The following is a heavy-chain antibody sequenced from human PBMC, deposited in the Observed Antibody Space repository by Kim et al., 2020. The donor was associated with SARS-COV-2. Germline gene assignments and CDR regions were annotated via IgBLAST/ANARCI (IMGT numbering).Heavy chain of an antibody. CDR2: INHDGNYM. V-gene: IGHV3-21*01. CDR1: GFMFGDYP. J-gene: IGHJ4*02. CDR3: AGDINYNFDY. Sequence: GGSLRLSCAASGFMFGDYPMNWARQAQGNGLECTSSINHDGNYMYYADSGKGRFTISRDDARNSLFLQMYSLRADDTAIYYCAGDINYNFDYRGQGALVNVSP. D-gene: IGHD4-4*01.